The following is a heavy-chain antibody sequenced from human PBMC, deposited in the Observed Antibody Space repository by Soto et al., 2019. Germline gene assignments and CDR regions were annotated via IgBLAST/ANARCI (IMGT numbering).Heavy chain of an antibody. J-gene: IGHJ1*01. CDR2: TSYDGSDK. CDR3: ARWGTTGGLDV. Sequence: QVQLVESGGGVVQPGTSLRVSCVGSGFTFRSYVIHWVRQAPGKGLEWVALTSYDGSDKYYDNSVRGRFTISRDNSRNTVDLQMDSLRLEDTALYYCARWGTTGGLDVWGQGTLVSVS. CDR1: GFTFRSYV. V-gene: IGHV3-30*19. D-gene: IGHD3-16*01.